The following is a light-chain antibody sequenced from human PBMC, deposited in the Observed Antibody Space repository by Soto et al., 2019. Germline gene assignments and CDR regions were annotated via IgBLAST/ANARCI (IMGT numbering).Light chain of an antibody. CDR2: GAS. CDR3: QHYGSSWT. J-gene: IGKJ1*01. CDR1: QSVSNNY. V-gene: IGKV3-20*01. Sequence: EIVLTQSPGTLSLSPGERATLSCRACQSVSNNYLAWFQQKGGQAPRLLIFGASSRAAGIPDRFSGSVSGTDFILTISRLEREDFAVYYCQHYGSSWTFGQGTQVEI.